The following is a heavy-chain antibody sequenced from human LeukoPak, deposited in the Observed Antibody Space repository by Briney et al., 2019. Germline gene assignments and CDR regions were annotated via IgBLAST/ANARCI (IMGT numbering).Heavy chain of an antibody. V-gene: IGHV3-23*01. CDR3: AKDIQLST. D-gene: IGHD5-24*01. CDR1: GXNFRDAA. J-gene: IGHJ3*01. Sequence: TGGSLRLSCAASGXNFRDAAMTWVRQAPGKGLEWVSLISFSGDNSYYADSVKGRFTISRDNSKNTLSLQMNSLRVEDTAIYYCAKDIQLSTWGLGTMVTVSS. CDR2: ISFSGDNS.